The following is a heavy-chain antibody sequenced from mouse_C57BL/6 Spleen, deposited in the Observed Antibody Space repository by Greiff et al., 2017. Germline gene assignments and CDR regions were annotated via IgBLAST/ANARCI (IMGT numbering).Heavy chain of an antibody. CDR1: GYAFSSSW. CDR3: ARGGLGPFDY. D-gene: IGHD4-1*01. Sequence: VQLQQSGPELVKPGASVKISCKASGYAFSSSWMNWVKQRPGKGLEWIGRIYPGDGDTNYNGKFKGKATLTADKSSSTAYMQLSSLTSEDSAVYFCARGGLGPFDYWGQGTTLTVSS. V-gene: IGHV1-82*01. J-gene: IGHJ2*01. CDR2: IYPGDGDT.